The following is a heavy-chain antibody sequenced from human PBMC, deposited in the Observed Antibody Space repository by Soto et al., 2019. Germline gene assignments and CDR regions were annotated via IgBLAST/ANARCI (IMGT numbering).Heavy chain of an antibody. CDR2: VSDNGGSRGGT. J-gene: IGHJ3*02. CDR1: GFMFNNSA. Sequence: PGGSLRLSCTASGFMFNNSATTWVRQAPGQGLQWVASVSDNGGSRGGTYYADSVKGRFTISRDNSKNTLYLQLDSLTGADTAVYYCASAKAVVIAALGIWGQGTMVTVSS. CDR3: ASAKAVVIAALGI. V-gene: IGHV3-23*01. D-gene: IGHD2-21*01.